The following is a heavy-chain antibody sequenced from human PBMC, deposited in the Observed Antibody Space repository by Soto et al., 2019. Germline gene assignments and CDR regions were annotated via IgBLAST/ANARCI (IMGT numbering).Heavy chain of an antibody. CDR1: GYTFTSYA. J-gene: IGHJ3*02. V-gene: IGHV1-3*01. Sequence: ASVKVSCKASGYTFTSYAMHWVRQAPGQRLEWMGWINAGNGNTKYSQKFQGRVTITRDTSASTAYMELSSLRSEDTAVYYCARALDSSGYXPNGAFDIWGQGTMVTVS. CDR3: ARALDSSGYXPNGAFDI. D-gene: IGHD3-22*01. CDR2: INAGNGNT.